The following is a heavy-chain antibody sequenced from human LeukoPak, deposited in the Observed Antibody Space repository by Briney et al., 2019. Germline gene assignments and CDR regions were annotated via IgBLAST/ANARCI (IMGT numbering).Heavy chain of an antibody. CDR2: INHSGST. D-gene: IGHD6-19*01. CDR3: ARGVGSGWYGPAEWFDP. Sequence: SETLSLTCAVYGGSFSGYYWSWIRQPPGKGLEWIGEINHSGSTNYNPSLKSRVTISVDTSKNQFSLKLSSVTAADTAVYYCARGVGSGWYGPAEWFDPWGQGTLVTVSS. V-gene: IGHV4-34*01. CDR1: GGSFSGYY. J-gene: IGHJ5*02.